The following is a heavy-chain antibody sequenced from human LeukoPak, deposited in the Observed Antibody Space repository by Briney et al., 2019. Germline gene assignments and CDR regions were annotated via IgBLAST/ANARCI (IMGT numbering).Heavy chain of an antibody. D-gene: IGHD2-2*02. CDR1: GGSISSYY. J-gene: IGHJ3*02. CDR3: ARVCSSTSCYRSDAFDI. Sequence: SETLSLTCTVSGGSISSYYWSWIRQPPGKGLEGIGYIYYSGSTNYNPSLKSRVTISVDTSKNQFSLKLSSVTAADTAVYYCARVCSSTSCYRSDAFDIWGQGTMVTVSS. V-gene: IGHV4-59*01. CDR2: IYYSGST.